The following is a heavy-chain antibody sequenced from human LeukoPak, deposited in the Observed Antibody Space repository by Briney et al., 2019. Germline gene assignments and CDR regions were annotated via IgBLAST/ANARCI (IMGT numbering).Heavy chain of an antibody. CDR3: ARVTTGFDY. Sequence: GGSLRLSCAASGFTFSSYEMNWVRQAPGKGLEWVSYISSSGSTIYYADSVKGRFTISRDNAKNSLYLQMNSLRVEDTGVYYCARVTTGFDYWGQGTLVTVSS. V-gene: IGHV3-48*03. CDR1: GFTFSSYE. CDR2: ISSSGSTI. J-gene: IGHJ4*02. D-gene: IGHD1-14*01.